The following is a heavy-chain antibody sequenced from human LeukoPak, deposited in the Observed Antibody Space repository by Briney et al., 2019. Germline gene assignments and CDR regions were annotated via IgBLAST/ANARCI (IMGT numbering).Heavy chain of an antibody. CDR2: IKSKGDGGTT. CDR1: GSGFSFSKDR. Sequence: GGSLRLSCAASGSGFSFSKDRMTWVRQAPGKGLEWVGRIKSKGDGGTTDYAAPVKGRFTVSRDDSINTLYLQMSSLKTEDTAVYYCAAQGGSGDLRYWGQGTLVTVSS. V-gene: IGHV3-15*01. CDR3: AAQGGSGDLRY. J-gene: IGHJ4*02. D-gene: IGHD4-17*01.